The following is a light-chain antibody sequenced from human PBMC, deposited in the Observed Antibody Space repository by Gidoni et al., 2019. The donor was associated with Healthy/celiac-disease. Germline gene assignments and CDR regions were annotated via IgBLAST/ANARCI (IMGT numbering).Light chain of an antibody. CDR1: SSNIGAGYD. V-gene: IGLV1-40*01. CDR2: GTS. Sequence: QSVLTQPPSVSGAPGQSVTISCTGSSSNIGAGYDVHWYQQLPGTAPNLLLYGTSNRPSGVPDRFSGSKSGTSASLAITGLQAEDEADYYCQSYDSSLSVVFGGGTKLTVL. J-gene: IGLJ2*01. CDR3: QSYDSSLSVV.